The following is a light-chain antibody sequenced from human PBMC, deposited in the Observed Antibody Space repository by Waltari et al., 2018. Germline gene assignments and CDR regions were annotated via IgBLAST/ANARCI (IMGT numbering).Light chain of an antibody. J-gene: IGKJ3*01. CDR2: AAS. V-gene: IGKV1-39*01. CDR1: QSISSY. Sequence: DIQMTQSPSSLSASVGDRVTITCRASQSISSYLNWYQQKPGKAPKLLIYAASSLQSGVPSRFSGSGSGTDFTLTISSLQPEDFATYYCQQSYSTPVTVGPGTKVDIK. CDR3: QQSYSTPVT.